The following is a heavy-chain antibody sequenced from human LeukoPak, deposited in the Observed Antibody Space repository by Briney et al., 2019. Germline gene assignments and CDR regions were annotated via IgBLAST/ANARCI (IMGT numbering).Heavy chain of an antibody. CDR1: GGSFSGYY. D-gene: IGHD3-22*01. J-gene: IGHJ4*02. Sequence: SETLSLTCAVYGGSFSGYYWSWIRQPPGKGLEWIGEINHSGSTNYNPSLKSRVTISVDTSKNQFSLKLNSVTAADTAVYYCARGSEHYYDSSGYLFDYWGQGTLVTVSS. V-gene: IGHV4-34*01. CDR3: ARGSEHYYDSSGYLFDY. CDR2: INHSGST.